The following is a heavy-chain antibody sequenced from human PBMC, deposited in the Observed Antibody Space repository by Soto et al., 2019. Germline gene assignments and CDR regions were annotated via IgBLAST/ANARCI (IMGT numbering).Heavy chain of an antibody. J-gene: IGHJ6*03. D-gene: IGHD5-12*01. CDR2: IYYSGST. V-gene: IGHV4-59*08. CDR1: GGSISSYY. CDR3: ARHGVSGTLYYYYMDV. Sequence: SETLSLTCTVSGGSISSYYWSWIRQPPGKGLEWIGYIYYSGSTNYNPSLKSRVTISVDTSKNQFSLKLSSVTAADTAVYYCARHGVSGTLYYYYMDVWGKGTTVTVSS.